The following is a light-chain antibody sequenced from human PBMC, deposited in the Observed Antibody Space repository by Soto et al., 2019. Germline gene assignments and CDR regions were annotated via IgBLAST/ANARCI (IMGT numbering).Light chain of an antibody. CDR3: QTWGV. V-gene: IGLV4-69*01. CDR2: VNSDGSH. Sequence: QPVLTQSPSASASLGASVKLTCTLNSGHTSNAIAWYQQQPEKGPRYLMKVNSDGSHNRGDGIPDRFSGSGSGAERYLTISSLQSDDEAAYYCQTWGVFGGGTKVTVL. CDR1: SGHTSNA. J-gene: IGLJ2*01.